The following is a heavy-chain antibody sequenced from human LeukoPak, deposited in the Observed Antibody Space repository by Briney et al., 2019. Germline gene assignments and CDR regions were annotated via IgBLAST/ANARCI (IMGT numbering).Heavy chain of an antibody. Sequence: GGSLRLSCAASGFTFSSYAMSWVRQAPGKGLEWVSAISGSGGSTYCADSVKGRFTISRDNSKNTLYLQMNSLRAEDTAVYYCAKALHSSSWFDYWGQGTLVTVSS. CDR3: AKALHSSSWFDY. J-gene: IGHJ5*01. V-gene: IGHV3-23*01. CDR1: GFTFSSYA. CDR2: ISGSGGST. D-gene: IGHD6-13*01.